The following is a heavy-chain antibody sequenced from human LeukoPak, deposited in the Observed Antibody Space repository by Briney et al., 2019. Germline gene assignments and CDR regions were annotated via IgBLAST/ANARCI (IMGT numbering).Heavy chain of an antibody. D-gene: IGHD5-24*01. CDR2: SYDSGST. J-gene: IGHJ6*02. CDR1: AGSISSYY. V-gene: IGHV4-59*01. Sequence: PSETLSLTCTVSAGSISSYYWSWIRQPPGNGLEWIGNSYDSGSTNYNSSLKGRVTISVDTSKNQFSLRLSSVTAADTAVYYCARGRGYNYYYGMDVWGQGTTVTVSS. CDR3: ARGRGYNYYYGMDV.